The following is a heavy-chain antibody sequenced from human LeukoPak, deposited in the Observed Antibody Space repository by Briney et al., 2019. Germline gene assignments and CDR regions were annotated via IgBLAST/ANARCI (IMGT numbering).Heavy chain of an antibody. Sequence: PGGSLRLSCAASGFIFSSYAMTWVRQAPGKGLELVSGISGSGGSTYYADPVKGQFTISRDNSNNTLFLQMNSLRAEDTAVYYCAKDTYYYGSGSYYNFDYWGQGTLVTVSS. CDR1: GFIFSSYA. D-gene: IGHD3-10*01. CDR3: AKDTYYYGSGSYYNFDY. V-gene: IGHV3-23*01. CDR2: ISGSGGST. J-gene: IGHJ4*02.